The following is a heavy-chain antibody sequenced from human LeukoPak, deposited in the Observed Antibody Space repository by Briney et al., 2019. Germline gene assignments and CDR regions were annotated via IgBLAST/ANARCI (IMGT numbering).Heavy chain of an antibody. D-gene: IGHD6-6*01. J-gene: IGHJ4*02. CDR1: GGSISSGDYY. CDR3: ARSRLEYSSSSLFDY. CDR2: IYYSGST. Sequence: PSQTLSLTCTVSGGSISSGDYYWSWIRQPPGKGLEWIGYIYYSGSTYYNPSLKSRVTISVDRSKNQFSLKLSSVTAADTAVYYCARSRLEYSSSSLFDYWGQGTLVTVSS. V-gene: IGHV4-30-4*01.